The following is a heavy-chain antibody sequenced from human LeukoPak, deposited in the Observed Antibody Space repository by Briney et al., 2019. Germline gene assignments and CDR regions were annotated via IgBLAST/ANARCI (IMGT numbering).Heavy chain of an antibody. CDR2: IKQDGSEK. D-gene: IGHD3-10*01. V-gene: IGHV3-7*05. CDR1: GFTFSSYW. J-gene: IGHJ3*02. CDR3: AKDDGGSPPDAFDI. Sequence: GGSLRLSCAASGFTFSSYWMSWVRQAPGKGLEWVANIKQDGSEKYYVDSVKGRFTISRDNAKNSLYLQMNGLRGEDTAVYYCAKDDGGSPPDAFDIWGQGTLVTVSS.